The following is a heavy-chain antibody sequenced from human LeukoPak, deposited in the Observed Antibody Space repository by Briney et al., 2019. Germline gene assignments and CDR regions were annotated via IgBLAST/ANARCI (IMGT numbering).Heavy chain of an antibody. D-gene: IGHD2-21*02. J-gene: IGHJ4*02. Sequence: ASVKVSCKASGYTFTSYDINWVRQATGQGPEWMGWMYPNSGNTGYAQKFQGRVTMTRNTSISTAYMELSSLRSEDTAVYYCARGRGAYCGGDCSYFDYWGQGTLVTVSS. CDR3: ARGRGAYCGGDCSYFDY. CDR1: GYTFTSYD. V-gene: IGHV1-8*01. CDR2: MYPNSGNT.